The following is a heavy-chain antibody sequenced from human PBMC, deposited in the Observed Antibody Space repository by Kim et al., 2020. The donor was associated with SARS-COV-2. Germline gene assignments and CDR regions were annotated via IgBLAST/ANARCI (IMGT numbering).Heavy chain of an antibody. CDR2: TYYSGST. V-gene: IGHV4-59*01. CDR3: ARGREGYTSSWYLDY. CDR1: GGSIRSYY. D-gene: IGHD6-13*01. J-gene: IGHJ4*02. Sequence: SETLSLTCTVSGGSIRSYYWSWIRQPPGKGLEWIRYTYYSGSTNYNPSLTSRVIISVDTSKNQFSLKLSSVTAADTAVYYCARGREGYTSSWYLDYWGQG.